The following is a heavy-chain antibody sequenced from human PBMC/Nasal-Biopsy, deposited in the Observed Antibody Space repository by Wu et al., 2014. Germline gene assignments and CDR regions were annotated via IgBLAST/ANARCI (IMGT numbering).Heavy chain of an antibody. CDR2: ITDSSTKT. J-gene: IGHJ4*02. CDR1: GFTFSTYA. Sequence: LRLSCAASGFTFSTYAMSWVRQVPGKGLEWVSTITDSSTKTYYADSVRGRFTISRDNSKSSLYLQMNSLRAEDSALYYCVRKTEIFDSWGQGTLVTVSS. CDR3: VRKTEIFDS. V-gene: IGHV3-23*01. D-gene: IGHD1-1*01.